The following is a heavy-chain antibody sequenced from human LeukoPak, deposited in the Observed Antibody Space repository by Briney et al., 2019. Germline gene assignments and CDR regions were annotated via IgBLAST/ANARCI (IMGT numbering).Heavy chain of an antibody. CDR3: GRDGLYYYDSSDAFDI. D-gene: IGHD3-22*01. CDR2: LSSSGRTI. J-gene: IGHJ3*02. CDR1: GFTFSSYE. Sequence: GGSLRLSCAASGFTFSSYEMNCVPQALGKGLECVSYLSSSGRTIYYADSVKGRFTISRDNAKNSLYLQMNSLRAEDTAVYYCGRDGLYYYDSSDAFDIWGQGTMVTVSS. V-gene: IGHV3-48*03.